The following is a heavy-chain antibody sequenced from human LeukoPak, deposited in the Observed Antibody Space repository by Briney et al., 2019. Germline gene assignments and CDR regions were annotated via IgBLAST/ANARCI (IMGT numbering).Heavy chain of an antibody. J-gene: IGHJ4*02. CDR3: AREIGYRFDY. D-gene: IGHD5-24*01. V-gene: IGHV4-39*07. Sequence: PSETLSLTCTVSGGSISSSSYYWGWIRQPPGKGLEWIGSIYYSGSTYYNPSLKSRVTISLDTSKNQFSLKLSSVTAADTAVYYCAREIGYRFDYWGQGTLVTVSS. CDR1: GGSISSSSYY. CDR2: IYYSGST.